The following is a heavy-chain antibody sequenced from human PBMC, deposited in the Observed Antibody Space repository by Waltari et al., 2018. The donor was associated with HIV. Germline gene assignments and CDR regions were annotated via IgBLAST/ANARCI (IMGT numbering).Heavy chain of an antibody. V-gene: IGHV3-23*04. Sequence: EVQLEDSGGGLVQPGGSLRLSCAASGFSVRDFALTGVRQAPGKGLDWVSSISGSGANIYYADSVRGRFTISRDNSKNTLYLQMNSLRVEDTAVYYCAKDGGGWYTSGWYYFDYWGQGILVTVSS. CDR2: ISGSGANI. CDR3: AKDGGGWYTSGWYYFDY. CDR1: GFSVRDFA. D-gene: IGHD6-19*01. J-gene: IGHJ4*02.